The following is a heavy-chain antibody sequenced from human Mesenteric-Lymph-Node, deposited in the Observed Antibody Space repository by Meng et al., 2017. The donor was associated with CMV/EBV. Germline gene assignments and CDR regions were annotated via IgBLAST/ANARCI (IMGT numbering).Heavy chain of an antibody. CDR1: GFTFSSYA. D-gene: IGHD1-26*01. V-gene: IGHV3-7*04. J-gene: IGHJ3*02. Sequence: GGSLRLSCAASGFTFSSYAMSWVRQAPGKGLEWVANIKQDGSEKYYVDSVKGRFTISRDNAKNSLYLQMNSLRAEDTAVYYCARAVSVGWERRSAFDIWGQGTMVTVSS. CDR3: ARAVSVGWERRSAFDI. CDR2: IKQDGSEK.